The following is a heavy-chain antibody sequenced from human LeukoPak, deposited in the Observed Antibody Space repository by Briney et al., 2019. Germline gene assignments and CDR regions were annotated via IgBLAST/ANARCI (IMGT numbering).Heavy chain of an antibody. D-gene: IGHD3-22*01. CDR1: GYTFTSYG. Sequence: ASVKVSCKASGYTFTSYGISWVRQAPGQGLEWMGWISAYNGDTNYAQKLQGRVTMTTDTSTSTAYMELRSLRSDDTAVYYCARERLDSSGYYSPFGYWGQGTLVTVSS. V-gene: IGHV1-18*01. CDR3: ARERLDSSGYYSPFGY. CDR2: ISAYNGDT. J-gene: IGHJ4*02.